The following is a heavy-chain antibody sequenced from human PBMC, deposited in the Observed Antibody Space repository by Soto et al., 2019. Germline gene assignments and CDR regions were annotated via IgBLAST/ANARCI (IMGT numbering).Heavy chain of an antibody. CDR3: TTGPRPGIAAAGTEDWFDP. V-gene: IGHV3-15*01. CDR1: GFTFSNAW. Sequence: PGGPLRLSCAASGFTFSNAWMSWVRQAPGKGLECVGRIKSKTDGGTTDYAAPVKGRFTISRDDSKNTLYLQMNSLKTEDTAVYYCTTGPRPGIAAAGTEDWFDPWGQGTLVTVSS. D-gene: IGHD6-13*01. J-gene: IGHJ5*02. CDR2: IKSKTDGGTT.